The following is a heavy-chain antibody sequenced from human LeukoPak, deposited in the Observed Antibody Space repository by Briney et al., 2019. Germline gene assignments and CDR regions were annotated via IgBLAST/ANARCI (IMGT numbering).Heavy chain of an antibody. CDR2: IIPIFGTA. J-gene: IGHJ3*02. Sequence: SVKVSCKASGGTFSSYAISWVRQAPGQGLEWMGRIIPIFGTANYAQKFQGRVTITTDESTSTAYIELSSLRSEDTAVYYCARDDYYDSSGSRAGAFDIWGQGTMVTVSS. D-gene: IGHD3-22*01. V-gene: IGHV1-69*05. CDR3: ARDDYYDSSGSRAGAFDI. CDR1: GGTFSSYA.